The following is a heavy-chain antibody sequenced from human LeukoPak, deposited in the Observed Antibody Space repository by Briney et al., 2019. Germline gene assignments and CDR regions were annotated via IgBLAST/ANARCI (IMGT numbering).Heavy chain of an antibody. CDR2: IYHSGST. CDR1: GGSISSGGYY. Sequence: PSETLSLTCTVSGGSISSGGYYWSWIRQPPGKGLEWIGYIYHSGSTYYNPSLKSRVTISVDRSKNQFSLKLSSVTAADTAVYYCARLRLELVGENGMDVWGQGTTVTVSS. J-gene: IGHJ6*02. V-gene: IGHV4-30-2*01. D-gene: IGHD3-16*01. CDR3: ARLRLELVGENGMDV.